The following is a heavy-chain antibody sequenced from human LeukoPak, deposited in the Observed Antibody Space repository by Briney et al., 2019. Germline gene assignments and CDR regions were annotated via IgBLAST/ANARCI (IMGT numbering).Heavy chain of an antibody. V-gene: IGHV4-34*01. D-gene: IGHD3-16*02. J-gene: IGHJ4*02. CDR3: ERTGTYYDYVWGSYRPYYFDY. CDR2: INHSGST. CDR1: GGSFSGYY. Sequence: SETLSLTCAVYGGSFSGYYWSWIRQPPGKGLEWIGEINHSGSTNYNPSLKSRVTISVDTSKNQFSLKLSSVTAADTAVYYCERTGTYYDYVWGSYRPYYFDYWGQGTLVTVSS.